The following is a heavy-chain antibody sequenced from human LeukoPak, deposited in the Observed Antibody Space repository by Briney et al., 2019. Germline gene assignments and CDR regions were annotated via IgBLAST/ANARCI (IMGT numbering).Heavy chain of an antibody. CDR2: INPNSGGT. CDR3: ARTSPRYSSGWYPEDY. V-gene: IGHV1-2*02. J-gene: IGHJ4*02. D-gene: IGHD6-19*01. Sequence: ASVKVSCKASGYTFTGYYMHWVRQAPGQGLEWMGWINPNSGGTNYAQKFQGRVTMTRDTSISTAYMELSRLRSDDTAVYYCARTSPRYSSGWYPEDYWGQGTLVAVSS. CDR1: GYTFTGYY.